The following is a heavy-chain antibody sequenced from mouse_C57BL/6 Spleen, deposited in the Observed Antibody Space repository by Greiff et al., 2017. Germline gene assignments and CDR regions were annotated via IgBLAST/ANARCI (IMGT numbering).Heavy chain of an antibody. D-gene: IGHD1-1*01. CDR3: ARIYYGSLYYFDY. J-gene: IGHJ2*01. CDR2: IYPGSGST. V-gene: IGHV1-55*01. CDR1: GYTFTSYW. Sequence: QVQLQQPGAELVKPGASVKMSCKASGYTFTSYWITWVKQRPGQGLEWIGDIYPGSGSTNYNDKFKSKATLTVDTSSSTAYMQLSSLTSEDSAVYYCARIYYGSLYYFDYWGQGTTLTVSS.